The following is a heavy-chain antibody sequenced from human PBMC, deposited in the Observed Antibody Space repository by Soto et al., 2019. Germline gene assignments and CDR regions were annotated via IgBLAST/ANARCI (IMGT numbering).Heavy chain of an antibody. D-gene: IGHD1-1*01. J-gene: IGHJ4*02. CDR3: ARAPTLQRAFTY. Sequence: SETLSLTCAVYGGSFSGYYWSWIRQPPGKGLEWIGEINHSGSTNYNPSLKSRVTISVDTSRDQFSLRLSSVTAADTAVYYCARAPTLQRAFTYWGQGTLVTVSS. V-gene: IGHV4-34*01. CDR2: INHSGST. CDR1: GGSFSGYY.